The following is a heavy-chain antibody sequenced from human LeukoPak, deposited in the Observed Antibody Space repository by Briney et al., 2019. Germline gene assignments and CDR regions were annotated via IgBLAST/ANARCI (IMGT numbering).Heavy chain of an antibody. CDR2: IYYSGST. J-gene: IGHJ4*02. Sequence: SETLSLTCTVSGGSISSYYWIWTRQPPGKGLEWIGYIYYSGSTNYNPSLKSRVTISVDTSKNQFSLKLSSVNAADTVVYYCASSYSSSWYTIDYWGQGTLVTVSS. D-gene: IGHD6-13*01. CDR1: GGSISSYY. V-gene: IGHV4-59*01. CDR3: ASSYSSSWYTIDY.